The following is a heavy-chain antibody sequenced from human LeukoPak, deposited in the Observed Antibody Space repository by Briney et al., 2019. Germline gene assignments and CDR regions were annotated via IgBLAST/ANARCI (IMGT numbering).Heavy chain of an antibody. CDR2: MNPNSGNT. CDR1: GYTFTSYD. D-gene: IGHD3-3*01. V-gene: IGHV1-8*01. Sequence: GASVKVSCKASGYTFTSYDINWVRQATGQGLEWMGWMNPNSGNTGYAQKFQGRVTMTRNISISTAYMELSSLRSEDTAVYYCARVFGPPSWYDFWSGYKPTDAFDIWGQGTMVTVSS. CDR3: ARVFGPPSWYDFWSGYKPTDAFDI. J-gene: IGHJ3*02.